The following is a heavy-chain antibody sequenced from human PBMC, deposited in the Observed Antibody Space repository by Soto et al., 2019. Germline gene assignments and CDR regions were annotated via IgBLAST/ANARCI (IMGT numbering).Heavy chain of an antibody. Sequence: PGGSLRLSCAASGFTFSSHAMSWVRQAPGKGLEWVSAISGSGGSTYYADSVKGRFTISRDNSKNTLYLQMNSLRAEDTAVYYCAKVGVVVVAAGDDAFDIWGQGTMVTVSS. V-gene: IGHV3-23*01. J-gene: IGHJ3*02. CDR3: AKVGVVVVAAGDDAFDI. CDR2: ISGSGGST. D-gene: IGHD2-15*01. CDR1: GFTFSSHA.